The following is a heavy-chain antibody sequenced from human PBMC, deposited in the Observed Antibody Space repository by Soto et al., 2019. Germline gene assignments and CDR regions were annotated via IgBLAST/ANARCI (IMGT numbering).Heavy chain of an antibody. CDR2: IIPIFGTA. D-gene: IGHD3-22*01. CDR1: GGTFSSYA. V-gene: IGHV1-69*13. CDR3: ARSFDSSGYYYGYYFDY. J-gene: IGHJ4*02. Sequence: ASVKVSCKASGGTFSSYAISWVRQAPGQGLEWMGGIIPIFGTANYAQKFQGRVTITADESTSTAYMELSSLRSEDTAVYYCARSFDSSGYYYGYYFDYWGQGTLVTVS.